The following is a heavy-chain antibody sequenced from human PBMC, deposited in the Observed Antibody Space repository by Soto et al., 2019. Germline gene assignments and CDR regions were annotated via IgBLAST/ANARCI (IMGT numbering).Heavy chain of an antibody. Sequence: PSETLSRTCAVSVGSISSGGYSGSWIRQPPGKGLEWIGYIYHSGSTYYNPSLKSRVTISVDRPKNQFSLKLSSVTAADTAVYYCARYCSSTSCYHQYNWFDPWGQGTLVTVSS. V-gene: IGHV4-30-2*01. CDR3: ARYCSSTSCYHQYNWFDP. J-gene: IGHJ5*02. CDR1: VGSISSGGYS. D-gene: IGHD2-2*01. CDR2: IYHSGST.